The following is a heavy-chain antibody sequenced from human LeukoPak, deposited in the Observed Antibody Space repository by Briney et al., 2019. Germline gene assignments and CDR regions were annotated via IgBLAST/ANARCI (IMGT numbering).Heavy chain of an antibody. V-gene: IGHV3-48*03. Sequence: GGSLRLSCAASGFTFSSYEMNWVRQAPGKGLEWISYISTSGSTIYYADSVKGRFTISRDNAKNSLYLQMNSLRAEDTAVYYRSKGYGDYEYWGQGTLVTVSS. CDR1: GFTFSSYE. J-gene: IGHJ4*02. CDR2: ISTSGSTI. CDR3: SKGYGDYEY. D-gene: IGHD4-17*01.